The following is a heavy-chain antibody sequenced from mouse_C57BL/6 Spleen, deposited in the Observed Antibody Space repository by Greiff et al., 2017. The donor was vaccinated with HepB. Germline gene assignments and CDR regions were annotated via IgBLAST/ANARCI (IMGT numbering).Heavy chain of an antibody. CDR3: ARGTTVVAPFDY. J-gene: IGHJ2*01. D-gene: IGHD1-1*01. V-gene: IGHV5-17*01. CDR1: GFTFSDYG. CDR2: ISSGSSTI. Sequence: EVKLVDSGGGLVKPGGSLKLSCAASGFTFSDYGMHWVRQAPEKGLEWVAYISSGSSTIYYADTVKGRFTISRDNAKNTLFLQMTSLRSEDTAMYYCARGTTVVAPFDYWGQGTTLTVSS.